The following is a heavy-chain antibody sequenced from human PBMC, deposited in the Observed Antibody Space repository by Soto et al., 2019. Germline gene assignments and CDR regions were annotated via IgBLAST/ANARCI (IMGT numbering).Heavy chain of an antibody. CDR2: ISGSGGST. CDR3: AKGGYCSGGSCYTDAFDI. CDR1: GFTFSDHY. J-gene: IGHJ3*02. D-gene: IGHD2-15*01. V-gene: IGHV3-23*04. Sequence: VQLVESGGGLVMPGESLRLSCAASGFTFSDHYMSWIRQAPGKGLEWVSAISGSGGSTYYADSVKGRFTISRDNSKNTLYLQMNSLRAEDTAVYYCAKGGYCSGGSCYTDAFDIWGQGTMVTVSS.